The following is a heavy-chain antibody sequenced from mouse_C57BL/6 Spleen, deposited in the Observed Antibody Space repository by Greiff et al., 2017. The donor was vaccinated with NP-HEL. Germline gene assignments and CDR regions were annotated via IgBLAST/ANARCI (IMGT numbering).Heavy chain of an antibody. CDR1: GYAFTNYL. CDR2: INPGSGGT. J-gene: IGHJ2*01. CDR3: ARAYDYDEDY. Sequence: QVQLQQSGAELVRPGTSVKVSCKASGYAFTNYLIEWVKQRPGQGLEWIGVINPGSGGTNYNEKFKGKATLTADKSSSTAYMQLSSLTSEDSAVYFCARAYDYDEDYWGQGTTLTVSS. D-gene: IGHD2-4*01. V-gene: IGHV1-54*01.